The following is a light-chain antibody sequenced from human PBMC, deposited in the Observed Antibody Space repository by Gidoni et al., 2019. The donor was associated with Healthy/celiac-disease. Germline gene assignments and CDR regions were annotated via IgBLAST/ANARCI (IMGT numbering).Light chain of an antibody. Sequence: QSALTHPRSVSGSPGQSVTVSCTGASSDVGGYNYVSWYQQHPGKPPTLMIYDVSMRPSGVPDRFSGSKSGNTASLTISGLQAEDEADYYCGSYAGSSYVFGTGTKVTVL. J-gene: IGLJ1*01. CDR1: SSDVGGYNY. CDR3: GSYAGSSYV. CDR2: DVS. V-gene: IGLV2-11*01.